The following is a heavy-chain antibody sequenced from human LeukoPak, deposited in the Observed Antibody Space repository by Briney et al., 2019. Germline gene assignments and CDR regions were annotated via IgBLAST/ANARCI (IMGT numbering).Heavy chain of an antibody. J-gene: IGHJ4*02. Sequence: GGSLRLSCAASGFTFSSYAMSWVRQAPGKGLEWVSAISGSGGSTYYADSVKGRFTISRDNSKNTLYLQMNSLRAEDTAVYYCAKVAMRMIVVVTPFDYWGQGTLVTVSS. CDR3: AKVAMRMIVVVTPFDY. CDR1: GFTFSSYA. V-gene: IGHV3-23*01. CDR2: ISGSGGST. D-gene: IGHD3-22*01.